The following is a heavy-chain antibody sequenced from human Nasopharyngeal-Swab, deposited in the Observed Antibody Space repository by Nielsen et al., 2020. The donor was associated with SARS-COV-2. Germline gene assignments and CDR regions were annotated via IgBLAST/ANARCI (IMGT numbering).Heavy chain of an antibody. J-gene: IGHJ4*02. D-gene: IGHD3-10*01. Sequence: GESLKISCAASGFTFSTYAMHWARQASGKGPEWVAVILSDGSDKHYADSVKGRFTISRDNSKNTLYLQMNSLRAEDTAVYYCAGEPTYYGSAIDYWGQGTLVTVSS. CDR3: AGEPTYYGSAIDY. V-gene: IGHV3-30*03. CDR1: GFTFSTYA. CDR2: ILSDGSDK.